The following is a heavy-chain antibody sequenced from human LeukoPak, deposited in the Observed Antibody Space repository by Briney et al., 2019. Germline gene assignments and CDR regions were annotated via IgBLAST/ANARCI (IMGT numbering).Heavy chain of an antibody. Sequence: GGSLRLSCAASGFTFSSYGMHWVRQAPGKGLEWVAVIWYDGSNKYYADSVKGRFTISRDNSKNMLYLQMNSLRAEDTAVYYCVQGGGYCGGDCFFYFDNWGPGTLVTVSS. V-gene: IGHV3-33*06. J-gene: IGHJ4*02. CDR1: GFTFSSYG. D-gene: IGHD2-21*02. CDR2: IWYDGSNK. CDR3: VQGGGYCGGDCFFYFDN.